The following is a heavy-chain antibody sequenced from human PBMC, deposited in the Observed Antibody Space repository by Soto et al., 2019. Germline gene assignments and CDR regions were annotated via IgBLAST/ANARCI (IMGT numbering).Heavy chain of an antibody. D-gene: IGHD6-19*01. J-gene: IGHJ4*02. V-gene: IGHV1-2*04. Sequence: QVQLVQSGAEVKKPGASVKVSCKASGYTFTGYYMHWVRQAPGQGLEWMGRINPNSGGTNYAQKFQGWVTMTRDTSISTAYMELSRLRSDDTAVYYCARQSSGWYTAHFDYWGQGTLVTVSS. CDR1: GYTFTGYY. CDR3: ARQSSGWYTAHFDY. CDR2: INPNSGGT.